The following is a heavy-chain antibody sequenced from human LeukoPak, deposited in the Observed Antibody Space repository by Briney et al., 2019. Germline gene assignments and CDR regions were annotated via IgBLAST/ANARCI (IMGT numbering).Heavy chain of an antibody. CDR3: ARNNDYGDYDSRLGLRRRYYGMDV. CDR2: IYYSGST. D-gene: IGHD4-17*01. V-gene: IGHV4-39*07. Sequence: SETLSLTCTVSGGSISSSSYYWGWIRQPPGKGLEWIGSIYYSGSTYYNPSLKSRVTISVDTSKNQFSLKLSSVTAADTAVYYCARNNDYGDYDSRLGLRRRYYGMDVWGQGTTVTVSS. CDR1: GGSISSSSYY. J-gene: IGHJ6*02.